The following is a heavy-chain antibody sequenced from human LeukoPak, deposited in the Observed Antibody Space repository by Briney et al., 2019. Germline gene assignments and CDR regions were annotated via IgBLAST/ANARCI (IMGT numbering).Heavy chain of an antibody. CDR3: VKGPLITAAGTY. J-gene: IGHJ4*02. CDR2: INQYGGEI. Sequence: GGSLRLSCAASGFTFSDYWMTWVRQTPGKGLECVANINQYGGEISYVDSVKGRFTISRDNAKNSLSLQMSSLRVEDTAVYYCVKGPLITAAGTYWGQGTLITVSS. V-gene: IGHV3-7*03. CDR1: GFTFSDYW. D-gene: IGHD6-13*01.